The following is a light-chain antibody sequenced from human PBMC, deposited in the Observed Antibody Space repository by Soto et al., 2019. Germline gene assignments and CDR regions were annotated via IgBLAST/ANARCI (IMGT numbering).Light chain of an antibody. CDR2: DAY. J-gene: IGKJ5*01. Sequence: EVVLTQSPVTLSLSPGERAXXSCRXSQSFRGLLAWYQQKPGQAPRLXXYDAYDRATGIPPRFSGSGSGTDFSLTISRLEPEDFALYYCQQYGHSLSLTFGQGTRLEIK. V-gene: IGKV3-11*01. CDR3: QQYGHSLSLT. CDR1: QSFRGL.